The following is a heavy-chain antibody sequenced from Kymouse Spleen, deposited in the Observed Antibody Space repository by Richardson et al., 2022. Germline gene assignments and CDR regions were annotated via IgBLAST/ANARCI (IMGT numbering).Heavy chain of an antibody. CDR2: ISSSSSYI. D-gene: IGHD1-7*01. V-gene: IGHV3-21*03. J-gene: IGHJ4*02. Sequence: EVQLVESGGGLVKPGGSLRLSCAASGFTFSSYSMNWVRQAPGKGLEWVSSISSSSSYIYYADSVKGRFTISRDNAKNSLYLQMNSLRAEDTAVYYCARDPGITGTTSFDYWGQGTLVTVSS. CDR1: GFTFSSYS. CDR3: ARDPGITGTTSFDY.